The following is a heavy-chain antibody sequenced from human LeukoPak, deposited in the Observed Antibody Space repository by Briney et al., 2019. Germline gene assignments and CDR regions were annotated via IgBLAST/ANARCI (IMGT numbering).Heavy chain of an antibody. V-gene: IGHV1-2*02. J-gene: IGHJ4*02. CDR1: GYTFTGYY. Sequence: ASVKVSCKASGYTFTGYYMHWVRQAPGQGLEWMGWINPNSGGTNYAQKFQGRVTMTSDTSISTAYMELNRLRSDDTAVYYCARPESTYGDYVEEFDYWGQGTLVTVSS. CDR2: INPNSGGT. CDR3: ARPESTYGDYVEEFDY. D-gene: IGHD4-17*01.